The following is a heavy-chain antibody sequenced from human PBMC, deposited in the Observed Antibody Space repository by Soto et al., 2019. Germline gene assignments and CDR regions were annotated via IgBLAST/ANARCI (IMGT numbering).Heavy chain of an antibody. D-gene: IGHD3-22*01. CDR2: ISSSSSTI. CDR1: GFTFSSYS. CDR3: ARVSGYDSSGYYYYTGAFDI. Sequence: GGSLRLSCAASGFTFSSYSMNWVRQAPGKGLEWVSYISSSSSTIYYADSVKGRFTISRDNAKNSLYLQMNSLRDEDTAVYYCARVSGYDSSGYYYYTGAFDIWGQGTMVT. V-gene: IGHV3-48*02. J-gene: IGHJ3*02.